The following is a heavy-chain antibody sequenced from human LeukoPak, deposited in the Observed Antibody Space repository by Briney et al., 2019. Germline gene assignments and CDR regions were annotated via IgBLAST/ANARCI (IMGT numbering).Heavy chain of an antibody. CDR3: ARDPGLPNGMSV. V-gene: IGHV3-66*02. D-gene: IGHD3-10*01. Sequence: GGSLRLSCAASGFTVSSDYMSWARQAPGKGLEWVSVIYSGGETYYADSVKGRFTISRDNSKNTLYLQMNSLRPEDTAVYYCARDPGLPNGMSVWGQGTTVTVSS. CDR1: GFTVSSDY. J-gene: IGHJ6*02. CDR2: IYSGGET.